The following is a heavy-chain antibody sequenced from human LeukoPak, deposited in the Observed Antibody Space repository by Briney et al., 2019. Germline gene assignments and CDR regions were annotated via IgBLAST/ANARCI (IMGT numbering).Heavy chain of an antibody. V-gene: IGHV1-69*05. CDR2: ITPVFGTT. J-gene: IGHJ6*03. CDR3: ARGIRRITMIVVAAYYMDV. D-gene: IGHD3-22*01. Sequence: SVKVSCKASGGTFSIYSISWVRQAPGQGLEWMGRITPVFGTTAYAQKFQGRVAFSTDESTTTAYMELSSLRSEDTAVYYCARGIRRITMIVVAAYYMDVWGKGTTVTVSS. CDR1: GGTFSIYS.